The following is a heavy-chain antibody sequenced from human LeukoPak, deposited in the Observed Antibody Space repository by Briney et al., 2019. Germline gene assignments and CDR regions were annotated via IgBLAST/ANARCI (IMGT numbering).Heavy chain of an antibody. D-gene: IGHD4-11*01. Sequence: SETLSLTCTVSGGSISSSSYYWGWIRQPPGKGLEWIGSIYYSGSTNYNPSLKSRVTISVDKSKNQFSLKLSSVTAADTAVYYCARDLGYSNYDYWGQGTLVTVSS. V-gene: IGHV4-39*07. CDR1: GGSISSSSYY. CDR3: ARDLGYSNYDY. CDR2: IYYSGST. J-gene: IGHJ4*02.